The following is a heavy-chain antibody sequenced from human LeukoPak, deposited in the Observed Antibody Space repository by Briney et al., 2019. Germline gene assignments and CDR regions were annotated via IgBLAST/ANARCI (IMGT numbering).Heavy chain of an antibody. Sequence: ASVKVSFTASGYTFTSYGISWVRQAPGQGLEWMGWISGYNGNTNYAQKLQGRVTMTTDTSTSTAYMELRSLRSDDTAVYYCTRDRYCSGGSCYSNWYFDLWGRGTLVTVSS. J-gene: IGHJ2*01. D-gene: IGHD2-15*01. CDR3: TRDRYCSGGSCYSNWYFDL. CDR1: GYTFTSYG. V-gene: IGHV1-18*01. CDR2: ISGYNGNT.